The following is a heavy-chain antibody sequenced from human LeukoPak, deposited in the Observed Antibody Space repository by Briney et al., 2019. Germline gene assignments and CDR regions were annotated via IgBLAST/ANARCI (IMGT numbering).Heavy chain of an antibody. J-gene: IGHJ4*02. CDR2: IIPILGIA. D-gene: IGHD6-13*01. Sequence: SVKVSCKASGGTFSSYAISWVRQAPGQGLEWMGRIIPILGIANYAQKFQGRVTITTDESTSTAYMELSSLRSEDTAVYYCARTRIAAAAPYYFDYWGQGTLVTVSS. CDR1: GGTFSSYA. V-gene: IGHV1-69*04. CDR3: ARTRIAAAAPYYFDY.